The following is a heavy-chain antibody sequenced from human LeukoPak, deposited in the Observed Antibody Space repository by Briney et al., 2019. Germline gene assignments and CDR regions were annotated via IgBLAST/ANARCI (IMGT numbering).Heavy chain of an antibody. D-gene: IGHD3-10*01. CDR1: GYTFTSYG. CDR3: ARARDPYYYGSGSYWDPYFDY. V-gene: IGHV1-18*01. J-gene: IGHJ4*02. CDR2: ISAYNGNT. Sequence: ASVKVSCKASGYTFTSYGISWVRQAPGQGLEWMGWISAYNGNTNYAQKLQGRVTITTDTSTSTAYMELRSLRSDDTAVYYCARARDPYYYGSGSYWDPYFDYWGQGTLVTVSS.